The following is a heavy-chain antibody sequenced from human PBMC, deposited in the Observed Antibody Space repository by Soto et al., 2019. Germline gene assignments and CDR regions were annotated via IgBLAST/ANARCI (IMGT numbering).Heavy chain of an antibody. CDR2: IYHSGST. D-gene: IGHD6-19*01. Sequence: QVQLQESGPGLVKPSGTLSLTCAVSGGSISSSNWWSWVRQPPGKGLEWIGEIYHSGSTNYNPSLKSRVTISVDKSKNQFSLKLSSVTAADTAAYYCARKGLKVAGTRAQDYWGQGTLVTVSS. J-gene: IGHJ4*02. CDR3: ARKGLKVAGTRAQDY. CDR1: GGSISSSNW. V-gene: IGHV4-4*02.